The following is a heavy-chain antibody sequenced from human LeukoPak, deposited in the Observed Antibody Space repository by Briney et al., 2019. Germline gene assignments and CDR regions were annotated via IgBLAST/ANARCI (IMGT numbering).Heavy chain of an antibody. D-gene: IGHD6-19*01. CDR1: RFTFSSYG. CDR2: IRYDGSNK. CDR3: AKGDSSGWYGFWYFDL. J-gene: IGHJ2*01. Sequence: PGGSLRLSCAASRFTFSSYGMHWVRQAPGKGLEWVAFIRYDGSNKYYADSVKGRFTISRDNSKNTLYLQMNSLRAEDTAVYYCAKGDSSGWYGFWYFDLWGRGTLVTVSS. V-gene: IGHV3-30*02.